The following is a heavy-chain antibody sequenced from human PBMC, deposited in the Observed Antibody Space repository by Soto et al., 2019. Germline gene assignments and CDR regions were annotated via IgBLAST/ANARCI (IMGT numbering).Heavy chain of an antibody. CDR1: GGSISSYY. CDR2: IYYSGST. CDR3: AREYCSSTSCYGGGFDP. Sequence: QVQLQESGPGLVKPSETLSLTCTVSGGSISSYYWSWIRQPPGKGLEWIGYIYYSGSTNYNPSLKSRVTMSVDTSKNQFSLKLSSVTAADTAVYYCAREYCSSTSCYGGGFDPWGQGTLVTVSS. V-gene: IGHV4-59*01. J-gene: IGHJ5*02. D-gene: IGHD2-2*01.